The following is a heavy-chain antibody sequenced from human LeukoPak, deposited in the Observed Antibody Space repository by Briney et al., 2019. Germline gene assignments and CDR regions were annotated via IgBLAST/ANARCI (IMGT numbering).Heavy chain of an antibody. D-gene: IGHD3-22*01. CDR3: ARSSSSGYYYYFDY. Sequence: WETLSLTCTVSGGSISSYYWSWIRQHAGKGLEWIGRIYTSGSTNYNPSLKSRVTISVDKSKNQFSLKLSSVTAADTAVYYCARSSSSGYYYYFDYWGQGTLVTVSS. CDR2: IYTSGST. J-gene: IGHJ4*02. CDR1: GGSISSYY. V-gene: IGHV4-4*07.